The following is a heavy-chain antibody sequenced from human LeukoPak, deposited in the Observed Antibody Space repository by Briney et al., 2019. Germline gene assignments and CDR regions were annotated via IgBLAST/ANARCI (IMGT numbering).Heavy chain of an antibody. CDR3: ARVAPDDAFDI. CDR2: IYYSGST. V-gene: IGHV4-31*03. J-gene: IGHJ3*02. CDR1: GGSISSGGYY. Sequence: PSETLSLTCTVSGGSISSGGYYWSWIRQHPGKGLEWIGYIYYSGSTYYNPPLKSRVTISVDTSKNQFSLKLSSVTAADTAVYYCARVAPDDAFDIWGQGTMVTVSS.